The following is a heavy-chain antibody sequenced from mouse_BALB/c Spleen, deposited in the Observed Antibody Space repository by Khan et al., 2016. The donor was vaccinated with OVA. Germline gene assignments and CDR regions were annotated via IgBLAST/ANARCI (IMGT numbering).Heavy chain of an antibody. CDR2: IWGGGGT. CDR3: ARAYYRYDGYYAMDY. J-gene: IGHJ4*01. Sequence: QVRLQQSGPGLVAPSQSLSSTCTVSGFSLSRYNIHWVRQPPGKGLEWLGVIWGGGGTDYNSTLKSRLSISKDNSKSQVFLKMNSLQTDDTAMYYCARAYYRYDGYYAMDYWGQGTSVTGSS. V-gene: IGHV2-6-4*01. CDR1: GFSLSRYN. D-gene: IGHD2-14*01.